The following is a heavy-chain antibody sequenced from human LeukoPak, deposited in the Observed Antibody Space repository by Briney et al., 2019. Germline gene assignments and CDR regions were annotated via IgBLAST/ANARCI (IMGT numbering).Heavy chain of an antibody. Sequence: ASVKVSCKASGYTFTGYYMHWVRQAPGKGLEWMGGFDPEDGETIYAQKFQGRVTMTEDTSTDTAYMELSSLRSEDTAVYYCATTYDYVWGSYRYLDYWGQGTLVTVSS. CDR2: FDPEDGET. CDR1: GYTFTGYY. V-gene: IGHV1-24*01. D-gene: IGHD3-16*02. CDR3: ATTYDYVWGSYRYLDY. J-gene: IGHJ4*02.